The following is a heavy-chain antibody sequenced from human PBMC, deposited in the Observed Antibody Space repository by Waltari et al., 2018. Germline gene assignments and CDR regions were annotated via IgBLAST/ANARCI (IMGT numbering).Heavy chain of an antibody. CDR3: ARSFYDSHDY. CDR2: IYYSGST. D-gene: IGHD3-22*01. V-gene: IGHV4-39*01. Sequence: QLQLQESGPGLVKPSETLSLTCTVSGGSISSSSYYWGWIRQPPGKGLEWIGSIYYSGSTYYNPSIRSRVTISVDTSKNQFSLKLSSVTAADTAVYYCARSFYDSHDYWGQGTLVTVSS. J-gene: IGHJ4*02. CDR1: GGSISSSSYY.